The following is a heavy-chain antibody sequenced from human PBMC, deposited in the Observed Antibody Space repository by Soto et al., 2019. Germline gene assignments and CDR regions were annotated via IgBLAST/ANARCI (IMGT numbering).Heavy chain of an antibody. D-gene: IGHD2-2*01. V-gene: IGHV1-69*13. CDR2: IIPIFGTA. Sequence: SVKVSCKASGGTFSSYAISWVRQAPGQGLEWMGGIIPIFGTANYAQKFQGRVTITADESTSTAYMELSSLRSEDTAVYYCARNGAAAAAGYFQHWGQGTLVTVSS. J-gene: IGHJ1*01. CDR3: ARNGAAAAAGYFQH. CDR1: GGTFSSYA.